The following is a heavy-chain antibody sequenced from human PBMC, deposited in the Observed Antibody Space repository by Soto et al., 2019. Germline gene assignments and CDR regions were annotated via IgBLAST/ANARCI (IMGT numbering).Heavy chain of an antibody. CDR1: GGSISSGGYS. Sequence: SETLSLTCAVSGGSISSGGYSWSWIRQPPGKGLEWIGEINHSGSINYNPSLKSRVTISVDTSKNQFSLKLTSVTAADTAVYYCARDKITGLFDYWGQGTLVTVSS. J-gene: IGHJ4*02. D-gene: IGHD2-8*02. CDR3: ARDKITGLFDY. CDR2: INHSGSI. V-gene: IGHV4-30-2*01.